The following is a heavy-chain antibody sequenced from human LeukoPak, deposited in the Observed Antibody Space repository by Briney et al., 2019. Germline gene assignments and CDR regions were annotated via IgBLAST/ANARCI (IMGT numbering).Heavy chain of an antibody. CDR3: ARESSYSSGWYYFDY. J-gene: IGHJ4*02. V-gene: IGHV3-66*02. CDR2: IYSGGST. Sequence: GGSLRLSCAASGFTVSSNYMSWVRQAPGKGLEWVSVIYSGGSTYYADSVKGRFTISRDNSKNTLYLQMNSLRAEDTAVYYCARESSYSSGWYYFDYWGQETLVTFSS. D-gene: IGHD6-19*01. CDR1: GFTVSSNY.